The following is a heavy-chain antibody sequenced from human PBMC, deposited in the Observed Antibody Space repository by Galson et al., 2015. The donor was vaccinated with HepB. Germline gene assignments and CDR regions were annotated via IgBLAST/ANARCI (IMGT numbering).Heavy chain of an antibody. D-gene: IGHD3-10*01. Sequence: SVKVSCKASGYTFTSYGISWVRQAPGQGLEWMGWISAYNGNTNYAQKLQGRVTMTTDTSTSTAYMELRSLRSDDTAVYYCARVATMVRGVTPYWYFDLWGRGTLVTVSS. CDR3: ARVATMVRGVTPYWYFDL. CDR2: ISAYNGNT. CDR1: GYTFTSYG. J-gene: IGHJ2*01. V-gene: IGHV1-18*04.